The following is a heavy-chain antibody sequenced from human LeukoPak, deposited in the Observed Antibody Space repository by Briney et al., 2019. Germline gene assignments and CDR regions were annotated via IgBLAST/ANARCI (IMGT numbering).Heavy chain of an antibody. CDR2: IYYSGST. CDR1: GGSISSGGYY. J-gene: IGHJ4*02. CDR3: ARVPYGSGSCDY. D-gene: IGHD3-10*01. V-gene: IGHV4-31*03. Sequence: SSETLSLTCTVSGGSISSGGYYWSWIRQHPGKGLEWIGYIYYSGSTYYNPSLKSRVTISVDTSKNQFSLKLSSVTAADTAVYYCARVPYGSGSCDYWGQGTLVTVSS.